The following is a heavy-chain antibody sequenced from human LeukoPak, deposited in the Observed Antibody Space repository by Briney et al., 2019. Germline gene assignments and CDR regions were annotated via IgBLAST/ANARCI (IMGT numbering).Heavy chain of an antibody. CDR1: GFRLSDYD. V-gene: IGHV3-21*01. J-gene: IGHJ5*02. Sequence: GGSLRLSCAASGFRLSDYDMNWVRQAPGKGLEWVSSISTGSRYIYYAYSVKGRFTISRDDAQNSLYLQIDYLRAEDTAVYYCARADCSGSTCYLRRSWFDPWGQGTLVTVSS. D-gene: IGHD2-2*01. CDR3: ARADCSGSTCYLRRSWFDP. CDR2: ISTGSRYI.